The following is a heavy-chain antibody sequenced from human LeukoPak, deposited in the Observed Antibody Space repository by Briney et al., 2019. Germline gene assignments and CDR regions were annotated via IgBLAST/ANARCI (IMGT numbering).Heavy chain of an antibody. CDR3: ARDRRAVTAVYYYYMDV. Sequence: PGGSLRLSCAGSGFTFSRYSMNWFRQAPGKGLERVSSISSSSSYIFYADSVKGRFTISRDNANNSLYLQMSSLRAADTAVYYCARDRRAVTAVYYYYMDVWGKGTTVTVSS. D-gene: IGHD4-11*01. J-gene: IGHJ6*03. V-gene: IGHV3-21*04. CDR1: GFTFSRYS. CDR2: ISSSSSYI.